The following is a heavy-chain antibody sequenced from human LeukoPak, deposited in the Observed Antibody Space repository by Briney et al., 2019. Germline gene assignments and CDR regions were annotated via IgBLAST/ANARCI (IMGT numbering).Heavy chain of an antibody. D-gene: IGHD3-10*01. CDR1: GGSISSGGYY. V-gene: IGHV4-31*03. CDR3: ARGGAGVRGVIIRRCAFDI. Sequence: SQTLSLTCTVSGGSISSGGYYWSWIRQHPGKGLEWIGYIYYSGSTYYNPSLKSRVTISVDTSKNQFSLKLSSVTAADTAVYYCARGGAGVRGVIIRRCAFDIWGQGTMVTVSS. J-gene: IGHJ3*02. CDR2: IYYSGST.